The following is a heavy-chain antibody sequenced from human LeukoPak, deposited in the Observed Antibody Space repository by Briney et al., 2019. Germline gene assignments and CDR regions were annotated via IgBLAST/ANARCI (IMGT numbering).Heavy chain of an antibody. CDR1: GGSFSGYY. V-gene: IGHV4-34*01. Sequence: SETLSLTCAVYGGSFSGYYWSWIRQPPGKGLEWIGEINHSGSTNYNPSLKSRVTISVDTSKNQFSLKLSSVTAADTAVYYCAREPLWFGEYGDYYYYMDVWGKGTTVTISS. CDR2: INHSGST. D-gene: IGHD3-10*01. CDR3: AREPLWFGEYGDYYYYMDV. J-gene: IGHJ6*03.